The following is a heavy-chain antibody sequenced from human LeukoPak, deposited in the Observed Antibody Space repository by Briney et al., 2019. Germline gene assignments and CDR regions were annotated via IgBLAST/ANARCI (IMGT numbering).Heavy chain of an antibody. CDR2: IYPGDPDT. D-gene: IGHD4-23*01. V-gene: IGHV5-51*01. J-gene: IGHJ4*02. CDR1: GYSFTSYW. CDR3: ARQEERIGGTSVRRYFDY. Sequence: GESLKISCKGSGYSFTSYWIGWVRQMPGKGLEWMGIIYPGDPDTRYSPSFQGQVTISADKSISTAYLQWSSLKASDTAMYYCARQEERIGGTSVRRYFDYWGQGTLVTVSS.